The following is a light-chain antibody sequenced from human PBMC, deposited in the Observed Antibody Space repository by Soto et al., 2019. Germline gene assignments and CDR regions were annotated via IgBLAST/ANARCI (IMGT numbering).Light chain of an antibody. CDR1: SSDVGGYNH. CDR2: EVT. CDR3: ASFRSGTILV. J-gene: IGLJ1*01. V-gene: IGLV2-8*01. Sequence: QSALTQPPSASGSPGQSVSISCTGTSSDVGGYNHVSWYQQHPDKAPKLIIYEVTKRPSGVPDRFSGSKSGNTASLTVSGLQAEDEGDYYGASFRSGTILVFGSGTKVTVL.